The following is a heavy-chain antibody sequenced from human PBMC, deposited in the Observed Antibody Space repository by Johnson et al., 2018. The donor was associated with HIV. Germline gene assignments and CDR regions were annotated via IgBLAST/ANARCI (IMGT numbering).Heavy chain of an antibody. D-gene: IGHD5-24*01. CDR1: GFTFSTYA. CDR2: ISSDESNK. V-gene: IGHV3-30*04. J-gene: IGHJ3*02. CDR3: ARGWDAFDI. Sequence: QVQLVESGGGVVQPGRSLRLSCAASGFTFSTYAMHWVRQAPGKGLEWVAVISSDESNKYYADSVKGRFTISSDNSKTTLFLQMDSLRADDTAVYYCARGWDAFDIWGQGTMVTVSS.